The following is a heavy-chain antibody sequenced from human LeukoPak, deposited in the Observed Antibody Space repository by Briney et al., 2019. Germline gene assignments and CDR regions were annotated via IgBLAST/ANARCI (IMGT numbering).Heavy chain of an antibody. CDR2: IYYSGST. V-gene: IGHV4-59*08. J-gene: IGHJ4*02. CDR1: GSSISSYY. Sequence: SETLSLTCTVSGSSISSYYWSWIRQPPGKGLEWIGYIYYSGSTNYNPSLKSRVTISVDTSKNQFSLKLSSVTAADTAVYYCATRPGGYWGQGTLVSVSS. D-gene: IGHD3-10*01. CDR3: ATRPGGY.